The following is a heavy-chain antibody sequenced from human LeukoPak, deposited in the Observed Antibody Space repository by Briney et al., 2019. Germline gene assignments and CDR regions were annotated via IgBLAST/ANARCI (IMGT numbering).Heavy chain of an antibody. J-gene: IGHJ4*02. D-gene: IGHD5/OR15-5a*01. CDR2: ISCYNGDT. V-gene: IGHV1-18*01. CDR3: ARDPSNTSGYRVYHDY. Sequence: ASVKVSCKASGYTFNKYSISWVRQAPGQGLEWMGWISCYNGDTRDAQKFQGRATMTKDTSTSTVHMELRSLRSDDTAVYYCARDPSNTSGYRVYHDYWGQGALVTVSS. CDR1: GYTFNKYS.